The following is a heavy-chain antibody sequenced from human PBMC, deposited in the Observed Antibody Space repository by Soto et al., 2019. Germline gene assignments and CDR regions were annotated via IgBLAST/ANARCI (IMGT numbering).Heavy chain of an antibody. J-gene: IGHJ1*01. V-gene: IGHV3-30*03. CDR3: AQVMTEYRGVAIGH. Sequence: EGTLRLSCVGSGFTFSNFGIHWVRQAPGKGLAWLAVVSYDEVNKFYADSVRGRFTISRDNSKDTVYLQITSLRRDDTAMYFSAQVMTEYRGVAIGHWGQGTVVTVSS. D-gene: IGHD1-1*01. CDR1: GFTFSNFG. CDR2: VSYDEVNK.